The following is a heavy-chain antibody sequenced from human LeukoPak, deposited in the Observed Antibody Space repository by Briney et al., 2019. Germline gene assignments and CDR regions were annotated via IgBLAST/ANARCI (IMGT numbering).Heavy chain of an antibody. V-gene: IGHV3-23*01. J-gene: IGHJ4*02. CDR2: ISGSGGST. CDR3: ANRFTYGGY. D-gene: IGHD5-18*01. Sequence: PPGGSLRLSCVTSGFMFNDYYMSGIRQAPGKGLEWVSSISGSGGSTYYADSVKGRFIISRDNSKNTMYLQMNSLRAEDTAVYYCANRFTYGGYWGQGTLVTVSS. CDR1: GFMFNDYY.